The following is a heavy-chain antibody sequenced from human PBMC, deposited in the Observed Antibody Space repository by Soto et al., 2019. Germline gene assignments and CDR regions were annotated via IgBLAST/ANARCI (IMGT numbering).Heavy chain of an antibody. D-gene: IGHD2-21*02. V-gene: IGHV4-30-4*08. CDR2: IHHSGRI. CDR3: ARERDGGDSLDV. J-gene: IGHJ6*02. CDR1: GDSISSDYYH. Sequence: QVQLQQSGPGLVKPSQTLSLTCTVSGDSISSDYYHWTWIRQSPGKGLEWIGYIHHSGRILYNPSSKSRVTRSVDTSKNQFSLHLTSVTAADTAVYFCARERDGGDSLDVWGQGTTVTVSS.